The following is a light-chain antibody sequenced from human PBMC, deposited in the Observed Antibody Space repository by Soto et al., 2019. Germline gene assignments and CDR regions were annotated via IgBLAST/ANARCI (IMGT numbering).Light chain of an antibody. CDR2: GAS. CDR1: QSVSTD. Sequence: EIVMTQSPATLSVSLGGRATLSCRASQSVSTDLALYQQRPGQAPRLLIFGASTRATGIPARFTGSGSGTEFILTISSLQSEDSAVYYCQQYNNWPFITFGQGTRLEIK. J-gene: IGKJ5*01. CDR3: QQYNNWPFIT. V-gene: IGKV3-15*01.